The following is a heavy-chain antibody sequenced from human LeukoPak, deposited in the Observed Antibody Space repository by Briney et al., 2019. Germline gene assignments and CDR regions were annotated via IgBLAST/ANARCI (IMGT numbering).Heavy chain of an antibody. J-gene: IGHJ3*02. CDR3: ARPSIVGASRLAFDI. CDR1: GGSFSGYY. CDR2: INHSGST. D-gene: IGHD1-26*01. V-gene: IGHV4-34*01. Sequence: PSETLSLTCAVYGGSFSGYYWSWIRQPPGKGLEWIGEINHSGSTNYNPSLKSRVTISVDTSKNQFSLKLSSVTAADTAVYYCARPSIVGASRLAFDIWGQGTMVTVSS.